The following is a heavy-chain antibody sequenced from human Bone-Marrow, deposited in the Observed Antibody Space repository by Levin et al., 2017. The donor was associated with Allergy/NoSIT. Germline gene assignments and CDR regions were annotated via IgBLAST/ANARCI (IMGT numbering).Heavy chain of an antibody. CDR2: MNQDGSQI. CDR3: ARHQSSSWGGAFDI. Sequence: LSLTCAGSGFILSDYWMSWVRQAPGKGLEWVANMNQDGSQIYHVDSVKGRLTISRDNGKNLVYLQMNDLRAEDTAVYYCARHQSSSWGGAFDIWGQGTMVTVSS. D-gene: IGHD6-13*01. J-gene: IGHJ3*02. CDR1: GFILSDYW. V-gene: IGHV3-7*01.